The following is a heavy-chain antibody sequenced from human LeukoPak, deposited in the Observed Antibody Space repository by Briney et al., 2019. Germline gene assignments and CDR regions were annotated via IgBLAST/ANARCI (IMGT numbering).Heavy chain of an antibody. Sequence: ASVKVSCKASGYTFISYGISWVRQAPGQGLQWMGWISTYNGNTNYAQKLQGRVTMTTDTSTTTAYMELRSLRSDDTAVYYCARGGDRGDWLDPWGQGTLVTVSS. V-gene: IGHV1-18*01. CDR1: GYTFISYG. D-gene: IGHD3-16*01. CDR2: ISTYNGNT. J-gene: IGHJ5*02. CDR3: ARGGDRGDWLDP.